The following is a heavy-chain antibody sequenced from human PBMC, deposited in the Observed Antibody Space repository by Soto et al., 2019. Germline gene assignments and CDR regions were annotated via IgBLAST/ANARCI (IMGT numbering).Heavy chain of an antibody. D-gene: IGHD2-21*01. V-gene: IGHV3-33*01. CDR3: ARDWGACTPGECYSHGFDL. CDR1: GFTLDTYG. J-gene: IGHJ3*01. CDR2: SWHDGRHL. Sequence: QEQLVESGGGMVQPGGSLRLSCAVSGFTLDTYGMHWVRQAAGQGLEWVAVSWHDGRHLDYADSVRGRFTVFRDDSKNPLFLEMNGLSGDDTAVYYCARDWGACTPGECYSHGFDLCGQGTLVTVSS.